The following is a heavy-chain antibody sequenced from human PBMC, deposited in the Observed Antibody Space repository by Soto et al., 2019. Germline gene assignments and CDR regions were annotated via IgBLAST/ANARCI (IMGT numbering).Heavy chain of an antibody. CDR3: ARGLLDVVVPAAMGRYYYMDV. CDR1: GYTFTSYG. J-gene: IGHJ6*03. CDR2: ISAYNGNT. V-gene: IGHV1-18*01. Sequence: ASVKVSCKASGYTFTSYGISWVRQAPGQGLEWMGWISAYNGNTNYAQKLQGRVTMITDTSTSTAYMELRSLRSDDTAVYYCARGLLDVVVPAAMGRYYYMDVWGKGTTVTVSS. D-gene: IGHD2-2*01.